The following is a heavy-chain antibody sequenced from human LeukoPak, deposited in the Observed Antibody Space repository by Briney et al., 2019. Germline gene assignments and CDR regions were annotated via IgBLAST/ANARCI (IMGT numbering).Heavy chain of an antibody. CDR1: GYTFTSYG. V-gene: IGHV1-2*02. D-gene: IGHD3-9*01. CDR3: ARGVGYDILTGPNWFDP. CDR2: INPNSGGT. Sequence: GASVKVSCKASGYTFTSYGISWVRQAPGQGLEWMGWINPNSGGTNYAQKFQGRVTMTRDTSISTAYMELSRLRSDDTAVYYCARGVGYDILTGPNWFDPWGQGTLVTVSS. J-gene: IGHJ5*02.